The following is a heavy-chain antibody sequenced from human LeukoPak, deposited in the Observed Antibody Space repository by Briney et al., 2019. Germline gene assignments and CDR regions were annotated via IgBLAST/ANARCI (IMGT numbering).Heavy chain of an antibody. D-gene: IGHD6-6*01. J-gene: IGHJ1*01. V-gene: IGHV4-39*01. CDR1: GGSISSSSYD. CDR2: IYYSGST. CDR3: ARREYSSSLFQH. Sequence: SETLSLTCTVSGGSISSSSYDWGWLRQPPGKGLEWIESIYYSGSTYYNPSLKRRVTISVDTSKNQFSLKLSSVTAADTAVYYCARREYSSSLFQHWGQGTLVTVSS.